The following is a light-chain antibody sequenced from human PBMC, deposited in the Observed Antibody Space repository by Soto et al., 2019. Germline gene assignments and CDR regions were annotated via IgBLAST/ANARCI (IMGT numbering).Light chain of an antibody. Sequence: EIVMTQSPDSLAVSLGERATINCKSSQSVLYSSSNKDYLAWYQQKPGQPPKLPFYWASTRESGVPDRFSGSGSGTDFNFTISSLQAEDVAMYYCQQYYNTPLTCGGGTKVEIK. V-gene: IGKV4-1*01. J-gene: IGKJ4*01. CDR1: QSVLYSSSNKDY. CDR3: QQYYNTPLT. CDR2: WAS.